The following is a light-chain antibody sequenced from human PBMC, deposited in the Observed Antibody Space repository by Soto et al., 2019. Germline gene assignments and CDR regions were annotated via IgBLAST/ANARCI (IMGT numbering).Light chain of an antibody. Sequence: EIVLTQSPGTLSLSPGETATLSCRASQSLTSSYLAWYQQRPGRAPSLLIYGVSSRATGIPDRFSGSGSGTDFTLTITRLEPEDFAVYYCQHYGYSLWTFGQGTKVEIK. CDR2: GVS. CDR1: QSLTSSY. CDR3: QHYGYSLWT. J-gene: IGKJ1*01. V-gene: IGKV3-20*01.